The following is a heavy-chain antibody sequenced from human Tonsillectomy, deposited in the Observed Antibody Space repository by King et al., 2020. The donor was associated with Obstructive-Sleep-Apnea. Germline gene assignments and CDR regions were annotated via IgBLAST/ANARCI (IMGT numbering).Heavy chain of an antibody. CDR2: IKQDGSEK. CDR1: GFTFSVYW. CDR3: ARELYRRGNYYYGMDA. Sequence: VQLVESGGGLVQPGGSLRLSCAASGFTFSVYWMNWVRQTPGKGLEWVANIKQDGSEKYYVDSVKGRFTISRDNAKNFLYLQMNSLRAEDTALYYCARELYRRGNYYYGMDAWGQGTTVTVSS. J-gene: IGHJ6*02. V-gene: IGHV3-7*03. D-gene: IGHD2/OR15-2a*01.